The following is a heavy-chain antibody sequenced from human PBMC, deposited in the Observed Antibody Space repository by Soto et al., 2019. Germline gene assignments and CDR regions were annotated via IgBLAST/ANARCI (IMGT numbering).Heavy chain of an antibody. CDR3: ARWGVIVVVTAIHDAFDI. J-gene: IGHJ3*02. Sequence: QVQLQESGPGLVKPSQTLSLTCTVSGGSISSGDYYWSWIRQPPGKGLEWIGYIDYSGSTYYNPSLKSRVTISVDTSKNQFSLKLSSVTAADTAVYYCARWGVIVVVTAIHDAFDIWGQGTMVTVSS. V-gene: IGHV4-30-4*01. D-gene: IGHD2-21*02. CDR2: IDYSGST. CDR1: GGSISSGDYY.